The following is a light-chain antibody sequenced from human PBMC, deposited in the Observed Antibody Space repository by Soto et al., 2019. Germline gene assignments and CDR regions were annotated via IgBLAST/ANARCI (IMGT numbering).Light chain of an antibody. CDR2: DAS. Sequence: EIVLTQSPATLFLSRGERATVSCKASQSVSSYLAWYQQKPGQAPRLLIYDASNRATGIPARFSGSGSGTDFTLTISSLEPEDFAVYYCQQRSKWPLTFGGGTKVEIK. CDR1: QSVSSY. V-gene: IGKV3-11*01. CDR3: QQRSKWPLT. J-gene: IGKJ4*01.